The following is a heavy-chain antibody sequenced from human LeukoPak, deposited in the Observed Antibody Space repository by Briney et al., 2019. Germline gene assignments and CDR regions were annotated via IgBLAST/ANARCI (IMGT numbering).Heavy chain of an antibody. CDR1: GYSISSGYY. D-gene: IGHD4-17*01. J-gene: IGHJ3*02. CDR2: IYHSGST. V-gene: IGHV4-38-2*01. Sequence: PSETLSLTCAVSGYSISSGYYWGWIRQPPGKGLEWIGSIYHSGSTYYNPSLKSRVTISVDTSKNQFSLKLSSVTAADTAVYYCARAGHYGDYDTEDDAFDIWGQGTMVTVSS. CDR3: ARAGHYGDYDTEDDAFDI.